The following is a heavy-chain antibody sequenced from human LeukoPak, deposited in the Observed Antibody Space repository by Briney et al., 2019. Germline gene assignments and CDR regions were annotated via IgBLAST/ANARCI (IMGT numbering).Heavy chain of an antibody. V-gene: IGHV3-23*01. Sequence: GCSMRLSFAASGFTFISYAMSWVRQVPGHGLDCVSAIRGSGGSTYYAYSVKGRFTISRDNSKNTLYLQMNSLRAEDTAVYYCAKYDILTGSPPFDPWGQGTLVTVSS. CDR3: AKYDILTGSPPFDP. CDR1: GFTFISYA. CDR2: IRGSGGST. D-gene: IGHD3-9*01. J-gene: IGHJ5*02.